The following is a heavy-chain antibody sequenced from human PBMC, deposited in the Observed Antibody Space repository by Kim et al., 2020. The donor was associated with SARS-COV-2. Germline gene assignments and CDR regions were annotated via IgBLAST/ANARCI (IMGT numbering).Heavy chain of an antibody. V-gene: IGHV5-51*01. CDR3: ARRGSKFGAFDI. J-gene: IGHJ3*02. D-gene: IGHD3-10*01. Sequence: RYSPSFQGQVTIPADKSISTAYLQWSSLKASDTAMYYCARRGSKFGAFDIWGQGTMVTVSS.